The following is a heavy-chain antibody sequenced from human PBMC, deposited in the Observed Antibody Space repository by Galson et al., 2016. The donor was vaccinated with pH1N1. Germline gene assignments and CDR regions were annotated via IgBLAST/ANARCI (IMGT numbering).Heavy chain of an antibody. Sequence: SLRLSCAASGLPSNDHAMHWVRRIPGKGLEWVSGIYWSDSRTGHADSVKGRFTISRDSAKNSLYLQMNSLRVDDTALYYCGKDILPGGLDYWSQGTQVTVSS. J-gene: IGHJ4*02. CDR1: GLPSNDHA. V-gene: IGHV3-9*02. CDR3: GKDILPGGLDY. CDR2: IYWSDSRT.